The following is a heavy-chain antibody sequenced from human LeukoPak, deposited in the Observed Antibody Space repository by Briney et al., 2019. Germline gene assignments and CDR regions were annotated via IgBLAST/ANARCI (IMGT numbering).Heavy chain of an antibody. CDR2: INSDGDIT. V-gene: IGHV3-74*01. CDR1: GFIFSSYW. J-gene: IGHJ5*02. Sequence: GSLRLSCAASGFIFSSYWMHWVRQASGKGLVWVSRINSDGDITTYADSVKGRFTISRDNTKNTLYLQMNSLRAEGTAMYYCSRASGGPSWFDPWGQGTLVTVSS. D-gene: IGHD2-15*01. CDR3: SRASGGPSWFDP.